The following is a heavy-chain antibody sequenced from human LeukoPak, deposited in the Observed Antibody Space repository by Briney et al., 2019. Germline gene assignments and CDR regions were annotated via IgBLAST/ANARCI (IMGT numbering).Heavy chain of an antibody. CDR3: ARDEAYYYDSSGQGDY. CDR2: INPSGGST. D-gene: IGHD3-22*01. V-gene: IGHV1-46*01. CDR1: GYTFTGYY. J-gene: IGHJ4*02. Sequence: ASVKVSCKASGYTFTGYYMHWVRQAPGQGLEWMGIINPSGGSTSYAQKFQGRVTMTRDTSTSTVYMELSSLRSEDTAVYYCARDEAYYYDSSGQGDYWGQGTLVTVSS.